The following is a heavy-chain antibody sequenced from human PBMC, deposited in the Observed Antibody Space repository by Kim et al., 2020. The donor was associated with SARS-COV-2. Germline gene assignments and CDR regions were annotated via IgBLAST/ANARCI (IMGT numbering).Heavy chain of an antibody. J-gene: IGHJ6*04. V-gene: IGHV1-69*13. D-gene: IGHD2-15*01. CDR3: ARDGWGYCSGGSCYSRYYYYGMDV. CDR2: IIPIFGTA. Sequence: SVKVSCKASGGTFSSYAISWVRQAPGQGLEWMGGIIPIFGTANYAQKFQGRVTITADESTSTAYMELSSLRSEDTAVYYCARDGWGYCSGGSCYSRYYYYGMDVWGKGTTVTVSS. CDR1: GGTFSSYA.